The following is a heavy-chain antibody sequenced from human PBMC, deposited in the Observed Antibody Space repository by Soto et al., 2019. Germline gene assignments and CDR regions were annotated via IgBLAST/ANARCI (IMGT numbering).Heavy chain of an antibody. CDR3: ASEVGGRDQLLGHLVY. CDR2: ISVYNGDT. J-gene: IGHJ4*02. V-gene: IGHV1-18*01. Sequence: QVQLVQSGGEVKKPGASVKVSCKASGYTFSIYGISWVRQAPGQGLEWMGWISVYNGDTKYAKKLQGRVTMTTDTSTTTDYMELKSLRSDHTAVYYCASEVGGRDQLLGHLVYWGQGTLVTVSS. CDR1: GYTFSIYG. D-gene: IGHD1-26*01.